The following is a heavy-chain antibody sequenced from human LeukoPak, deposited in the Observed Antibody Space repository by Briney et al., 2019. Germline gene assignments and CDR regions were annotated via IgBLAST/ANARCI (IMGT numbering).Heavy chain of an antibody. CDR2: ISYDGSNK. CDR1: EFTFSSYG. Sequence: GGSLRLSCAASEFTFSSYGMHRVRQAPGKGLEWVAVISYDGSNKYYADSVKGRFTISRDNSKNTLYLQMNSLRAEDTAVYYCAKGYSGSYFYFDYWGRGTLVTVSS. CDR3: AKGYSGSYFYFDY. V-gene: IGHV3-30*18. D-gene: IGHD1-26*01. J-gene: IGHJ4*02.